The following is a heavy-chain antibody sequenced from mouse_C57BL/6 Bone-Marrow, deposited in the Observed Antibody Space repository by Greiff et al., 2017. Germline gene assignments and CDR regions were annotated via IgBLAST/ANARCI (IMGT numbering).Heavy chain of an antibody. Sequence: QVQLQQPGAELVRPGSSVKLSCKASGYTFTSYWMHWVKQRPIQGLEWIGNIDPSDSETHYNQKFKDKATLTVDKSSSTAYMQLSSLTSVDSAVYYCERLTTVVASDYWGQGTTLTVSS. CDR1: GYTFTSYW. J-gene: IGHJ2*01. D-gene: IGHD1-1*01. CDR2: IDPSDSET. CDR3: ERLTTVVASDY. V-gene: IGHV1-52*01.